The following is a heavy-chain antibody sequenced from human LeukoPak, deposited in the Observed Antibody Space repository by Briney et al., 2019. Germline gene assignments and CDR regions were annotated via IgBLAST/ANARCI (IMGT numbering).Heavy chain of an antibody. V-gene: IGHV4-61*02. CDR1: GGSISGGSYY. CDR2: IYTSGST. D-gene: IGHD5-24*01. J-gene: IGHJ4*02. CDR3: ARAGMATIILDY. Sequence: SETLSLTCTVSGGSISGGSYYWSWIRQPAGKGLEWIGRIYTSGSTNYNPSLKSRVTISVDTSKNQFSLKLSSVTAADTAVYYCARAGMATIILDYWGQGTLVTGSS.